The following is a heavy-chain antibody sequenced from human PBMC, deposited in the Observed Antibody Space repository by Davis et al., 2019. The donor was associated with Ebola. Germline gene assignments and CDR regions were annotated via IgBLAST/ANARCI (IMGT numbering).Heavy chain of an antibody. V-gene: IGHV1-46*01. J-gene: IGHJ4*02. Sequence: ASVKVSCKASGYTFTSYDINWVRQATGQGLEWMGIINPSGGSTSYAQKFQGRVTMTRDTSTSTVYMELSSLRAEDTAVYYCARDYGDHEVHTWYYFDYWGQGTLVTVSS. CDR3: ARDYGDHEVHTWYYFDY. D-gene: IGHD4-17*01. CDR1: GYTFTSYD. CDR2: INPSGGST.